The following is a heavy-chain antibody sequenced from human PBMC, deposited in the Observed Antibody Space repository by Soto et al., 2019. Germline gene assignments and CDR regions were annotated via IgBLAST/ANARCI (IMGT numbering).Heavy chain of an antibody. D-gene: IGHD1-26*01. J-gene: IGHJ4*02. Sequence: PGGSLRLSCAASGFTFSNYEMNWVRQGPGKGLEWVSYISSSGSTIYYADPVKGRFTISRDNAKNSLYLQMNSLRAEDTAVYYCAKEATNINNFDYWGLGTLVTVSS. CDR2: ISSSGSTI. CDR3: AKEATNINNFDY. CDR1: GFTFSNYE. V-gene: IGHV3-48*03.